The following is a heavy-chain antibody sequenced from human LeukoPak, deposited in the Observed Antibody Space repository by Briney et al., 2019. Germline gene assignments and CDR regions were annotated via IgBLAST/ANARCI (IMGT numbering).Heavy chain of an antibody. V-gene: IGHV1-18*01. D-gene: IGHD2-2*01. J-gene: IGHJ4*02. CDR2: ISAYNGNT. CDR1: GYTLTSYG. Sequence: ASVKVSCKASGYTLTSYGISWVRQAPGQGLEWMGWISAYNGNTNYAQKLQGRVTMTTDTSTSTAYMELRSLRSDDTAVYYCARVVVVVPAAIPPDYWGQGTLVTVSS. CDR3: ARVVVVVPAAIPPDY.